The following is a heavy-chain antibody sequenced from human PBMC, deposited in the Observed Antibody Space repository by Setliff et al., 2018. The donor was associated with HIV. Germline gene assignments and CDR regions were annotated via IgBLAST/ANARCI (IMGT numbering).Heavy chain of an antibody. Sequence: PGGSLRLSCAASGFKFDDYGMSWVRQAPGKGLEWVSGLNWRGDDTGYADSVEGRFTISRDNAQNSVYLQMNNLRAADTALYYCASGRGAKGGYDYFGSWGQGTLVTVSS. V-gene: IGHV3-20*04. CDR2: LNWRGDDT. CDR3: ASGRGAKGGYDYFGS. CDR1: GFKFDDYG. D-gene: IGHD5-12*01. J-gene: IGHJ4*02.